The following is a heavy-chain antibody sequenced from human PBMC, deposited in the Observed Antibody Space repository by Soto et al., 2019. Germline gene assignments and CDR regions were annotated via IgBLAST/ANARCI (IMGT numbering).Heavy chain of an antibody. CDR1: GYTFTGYY. CDR2: INPNSGGT. D-gene: IGHD2-15*01. CDR3: ARGIPLHYFVVVVAAAQDYYYGMDV. J-gene: IGHJ6*02. Sequence: KVSCKASGYTFTGYYMHWVRQAPGQGLEWMGWINPNSGGTNYAQKFQGRVTMTRDTSISTAYMELSRLRSDDTAVYYCARGIPLHYFVVVVAAAQDYYYGMDVWGQGTTVTVSS. V-gene: IGHV1-2*02.